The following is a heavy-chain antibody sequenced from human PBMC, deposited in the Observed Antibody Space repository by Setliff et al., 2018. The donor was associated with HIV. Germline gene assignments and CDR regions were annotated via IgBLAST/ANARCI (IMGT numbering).Heavy chain of an antibody. Sequence: PGGSLRLSCAASGFTFSSYNMNWVRQAPGKGLEWVSSISSSSSYIYYADSVKGRFTISRDNAKNSLYLQMNSLRAEDTAVYYCASSLVATNYYYGMDVWGQGTTVTVSS. J-gene: IGHJ6*02. V-gene: IGHV3-21*01. CDR3: ASSLVATNYYYGMDV. CDR1: GFTFSSYN. CDR2: ISSSSSYI. D-gene: IGHD5-12*01.